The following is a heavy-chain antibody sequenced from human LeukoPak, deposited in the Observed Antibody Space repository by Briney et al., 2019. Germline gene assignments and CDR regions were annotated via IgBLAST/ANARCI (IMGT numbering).Heavy chain of an antibody. J-gene: IGHJ4*02. Sequence: SETLSLTCTVSGGSISSSSYYWGWIRQPPGKGLEWIGSIYYSGSTYYNPSLKSRVTISVDTSKNQFSLKLSSVTAADTAVYYCARAGYSSGEFDYWGQGTLVTVSS. CDR2: IYYSGST. V-gene: IGHV4-39*01. D-gene: IGHD6-19*01. CDR1: GGSISSSSYY. CDR3: ARAGYSSGEFDY.